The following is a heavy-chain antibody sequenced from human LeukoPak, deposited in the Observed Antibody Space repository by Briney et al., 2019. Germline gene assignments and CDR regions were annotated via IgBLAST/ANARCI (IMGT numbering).Heavy chain of an antibody. J-gene: IGHJ3*02. V-gene: IGHV4-61*01. D-gene: IGHD5-24*01. Sequence: SETLSLTCTVSGGSVSSGSYYWSWIRQPPGKGLEWIGYIYYSGSTNYNPSLKSRVTISVDTSKNQFSLKLSSVTAADTAVYYCARDQGRWIKGWLQSAHAFDIWGQGTMVTVSS. CDR1: GGSVSSGSYY. CDR3: ARDQGRWIKGWLQSAHAFDI. CDR2: IYYSGST.